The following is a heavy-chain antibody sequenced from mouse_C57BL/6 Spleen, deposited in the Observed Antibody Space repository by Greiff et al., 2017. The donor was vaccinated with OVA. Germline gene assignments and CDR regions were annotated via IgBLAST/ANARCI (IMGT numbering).Heavy chain of an antibody. CDR1: GYTFTDYY. CDR3: ARNSNNDWYFDD. J-gene: IGHJ1*03. V-gene: IGHV1-18*01. CDR2: INPNNGGT. Sequence: EVQLQQSGPELVKPGASVKISCKASGYTFTDYYMDWVKQSHGKSLEWIGDINPNNGGTNYNQKFKGKATLTVDKSSSTAYMELRSLTSEDAAVYFCARNSNNDWYFDDWGKGTTVTVSS. D-gene: IGHD2-5*01.